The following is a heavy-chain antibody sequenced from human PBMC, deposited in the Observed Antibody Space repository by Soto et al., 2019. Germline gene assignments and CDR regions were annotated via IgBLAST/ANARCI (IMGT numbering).Heavy chain of an antibody. D-gene: IGHD1-26*01. CDR3: ARRYGGNLDY. Sequence: PSETLSLTCTVSGGSISSYYWSWIRQPPGKGLEWIGYTYYSGSTNYNPSLKSRVTISVDTSKNHFSLKLSSVTAADTAVYYCARRYGGNLDYWGQGTLVTVSS. J-gene: IGHJ4*02. V-gene: IGHV4-59*08. CDR1: GGSISSYY. CDR2: TYYSGST.